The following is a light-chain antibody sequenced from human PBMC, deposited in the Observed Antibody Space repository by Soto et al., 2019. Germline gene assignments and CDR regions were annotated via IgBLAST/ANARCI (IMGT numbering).Light chain of an antibody. CDR3: QQYNNWPPGT. CDR1: QSVGSN. CDR2: AAS. J-gene: IGKJ1*01. V-gene: IGKV3-15*01. Sequence: EIVMTQSPATLSVSPGERATLSCRASQSVGSNIAWYQQKSGQAPRLLIYAASTRAAGIPARFSGGGSGTEFTLTISSLQSEDFAVYYCQQYNNWPPGTFGQGTKVEIK.